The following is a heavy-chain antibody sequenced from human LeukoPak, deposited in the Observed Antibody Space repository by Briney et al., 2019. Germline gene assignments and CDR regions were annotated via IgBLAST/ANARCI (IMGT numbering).Heavy chain of an antibody. V-gene: IGHV3-30*02. Sequence: GGSLRLSCAASGFTFSNYGMHWVRQAPGKGLEWVAFIRYDGSIKYHADSVRGRFTISRDNSKNTLYLQMNSLRAEDTAVYYCARVYSSSSGRALDYWGQGTRVTVSS. CDR2: IRYDGSIK. CDR1: GFTFSNYG. CDR3: ARVYSSSSGRALDY. D-gene: IGHD6-6*01. J-gene: IGHJ4*02.